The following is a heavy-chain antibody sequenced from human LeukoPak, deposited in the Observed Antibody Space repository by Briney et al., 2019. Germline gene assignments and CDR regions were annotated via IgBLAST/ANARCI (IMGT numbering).Heavy chain of an antibody. CDR3: ATLNWDDGEVSGFDH. V-gene: IGHV3-7*01. J-gene: IGHJ5*02. Sequence: PGRSLRLSCAASGFSFRNTWMSWVRQAPGKGLEWVANIKKDETEIYYADSVKGRFTISRDNAKRSLYLQMNVLRAADTAVYYCATLNWDDGEVSGFDHWGRGIMVTVSS. D-gene: IGHD1-26*01. CDR2: IKKDETEI. CDR1: GFSFRNTW.